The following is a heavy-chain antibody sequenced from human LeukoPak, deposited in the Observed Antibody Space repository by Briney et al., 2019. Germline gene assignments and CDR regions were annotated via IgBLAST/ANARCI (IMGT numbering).Heavy chain of an antibody. D-gene: IGHD4-11*01. CDR3: ANRGNTVTTLDY. Sequence: GGSLRLSCAASGFTFNSYAMSWVRQAPGKGLEWVSGVSGSGGTTEYADSVKGRFTISRDNSKNTLYLQMDSLGAEDTAIYYCANRGNTVTTLDYWGQGTLVTVSS. V-gene: IGHV3-23*01. CDR1: GFTFNSYA. J-gene: IGHJ4*02. CDR2: VSGSGGTT.